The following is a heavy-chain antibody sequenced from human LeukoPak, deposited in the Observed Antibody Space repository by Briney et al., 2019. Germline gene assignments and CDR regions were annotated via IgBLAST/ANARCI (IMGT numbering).Heavy chain of an antibody. CDR1: GFTFSSYG. V-gene: IGHV3-30*18. Sequence: GGSLRLSCAASGFTFSSYGMHWVRQAPGKELEWVAVISYDGSNKYYADSVKGRFTISRDNSKNTLYLQMNSLRAEDTAVYYCAKQDDSSGVWGQGTLVTVSS. D-gene: IGHD3-22*01. CDR2: ISYDGSNK. CDR3: AKQDDSSGV. J-gene: IGHJ4*02.